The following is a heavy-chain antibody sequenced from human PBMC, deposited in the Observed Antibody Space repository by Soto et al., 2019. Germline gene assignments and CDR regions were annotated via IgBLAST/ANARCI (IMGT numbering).Heavy chain of an antibody. V-gene: IGHV2-5*02. CDR3: AHSPLTGYYIGC. D-gene: IGHD3-9*01. Sequence: QITLKESGPTLVKPTQTLTLTCTFSGFSLSTSGVGVGWIRQPPGKALEWLALIYWDDDKRYSPSLKSRLTITKDTSKNQVVLTMTNIDPVYTATYYCAHSPLTGYYIGCWGQGTLVTVSS. CDR2: IYWDDDK. J-gene: IGHJ1*01. CDR1: GFSLSTSGVG.